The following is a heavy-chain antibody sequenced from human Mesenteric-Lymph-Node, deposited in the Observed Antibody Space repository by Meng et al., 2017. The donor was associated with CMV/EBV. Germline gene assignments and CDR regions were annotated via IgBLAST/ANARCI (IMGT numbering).Heavy chain of an antibody. CDR1: GGSISSSNW. CDR3: ARDLAVAGTGDY. J-gene: IGHJ4*02. CDR2: IYHSGST. D-gene: IGHD6-19*01. V-gene: IGHV4-4*02. Sequence: CAVSGGSISSSNWWSWVRQPPGKGLEWIGEIYHSGSTNYNPSLKSRVTISVDKSKNQFSLKLSSVTAADTAVYYCARDLAVAGTGDYWGQGTLVTVSS.